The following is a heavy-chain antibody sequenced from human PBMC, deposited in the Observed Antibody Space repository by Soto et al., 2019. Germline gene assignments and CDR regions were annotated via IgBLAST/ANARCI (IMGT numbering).Heavy chain of an antibody. CDR1: GYTFTSYD. J-gene: IGHJ6*02. CDR2: MNPNSGNT. V-gene: IGHV1-8*01. CDR3: ARHIVFVPAAMLYYYYAMDV. Sequence: GASVKVSCKASGYTFTSYDINWVRQATGQGLEWMGWMNPNSGNTGYAQKFQGRVTMTRNTSISTAYMELSSLRSEDTAVYYCARHIVFVPAAMLYYYYAMDVWGQGTTVTVSS. D-gene: IGHD2-2*01.